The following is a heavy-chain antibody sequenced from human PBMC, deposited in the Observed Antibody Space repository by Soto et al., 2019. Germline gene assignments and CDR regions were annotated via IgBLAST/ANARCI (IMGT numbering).Heavy chain of an antibody. CDR3: ATDQSPYYYDSSGYDY. Sequence: ASVKVSCKVSGYTLTELSMHWVRQAPGKGLEWMGGFDPEDGETIYAQKFQGRVTMTEDTSTDTAYMELSSLRSEDTAVYYCATDQSPYYYDSSGYDYWGQGTLVTASS. J-gene: IGHJ4*02. CDR2: FDPEDGET. D-gene: IGHD3-22*01. V-gene: IGHV1-24*01. CDR1: GYTLTELS.